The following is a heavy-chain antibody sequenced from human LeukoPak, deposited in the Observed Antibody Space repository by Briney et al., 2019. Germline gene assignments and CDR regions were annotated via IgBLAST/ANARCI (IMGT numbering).Heavy chain of an antibody. CDR3: ARSTYYYDSSGYYDAFDI. V-gene: IGHV4-59*01. CDR1: GGSISSYY. D-gene: IGHD3-22*01. J-gene: IGHJ3*02. Sequence: SGPGLVKPSETLSLTCTVSGGSISSYYWTWIRQPPGKGLECIGYIYYSGNTNYNPSLKSRVTISVDTSENQFSLKLSSVTAADTAVYYCARSTYYYDSSGYYDAFDIWGQGTMVTVSS. CDR2: IYYSGNT.